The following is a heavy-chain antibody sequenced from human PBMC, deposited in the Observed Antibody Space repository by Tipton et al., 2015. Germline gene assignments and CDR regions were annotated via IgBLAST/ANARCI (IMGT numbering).Heavy chain of an antibody. CDR3: ARDLEHGMDV. J-gene: IGHJ4*02. Sequence: TLSLTCSVSSDSISKYYWSWIRQPPGKELEWIGYIQYSGSTNYNPSLKSRVTISLDTSKDQFSLKMSSATAADTAVYFCARDLEHGMDVWGQGILVTVSS. V-gene: IGHV4-59*01. CDR2: IQYSGST. D-gene: IGHD1/OR15-1a*01. CDR1: SDSISKYY.